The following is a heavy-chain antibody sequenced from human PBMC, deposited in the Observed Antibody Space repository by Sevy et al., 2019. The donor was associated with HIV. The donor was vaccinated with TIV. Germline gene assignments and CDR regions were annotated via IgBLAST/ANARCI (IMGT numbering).Heavy chain of an antibody. CDR2: ISASDGII. Sequence: GGSLRLSCAASGFTFSDYYMSWIRQAPGKGLEWISYISASDGIISYADSVKGRFTVSRDNSKNSLYLQMSSLRAEDTAVYYCSSDHVKDGDLGDYYYFAVDVWGQGTTVTISS. CDR1: GFTFSDYY. J-gene: IGHJ6*02. V-gene: IGHV3-11*01. CDR3: SSDHVKDGDLGDYYYFAVDV. D-gene: IGHD4-17*01.